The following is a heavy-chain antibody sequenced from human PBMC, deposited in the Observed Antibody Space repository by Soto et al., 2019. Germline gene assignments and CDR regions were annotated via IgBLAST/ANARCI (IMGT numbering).Heavy chain of an antibody. J-gene: IGHJ4*02. CDR1: GFTFSSYG. V-gene: IGHV3-30*18. CDR2: ISYDGSNK. CDR3: AKERRTHCSGGSCYSPVGY. D-gene: IGHD2-15*01. Sequence: GGSLRLSCAASGFTFSSYGMHWVRQAPGKGLEWVAVISYDGSNKYYADSVKGRFTISRDNSNNTLYLQMNSLRAEDTAVYYCAKERRTHCSGGSCYSPVGYWGQGTLVTVSS.